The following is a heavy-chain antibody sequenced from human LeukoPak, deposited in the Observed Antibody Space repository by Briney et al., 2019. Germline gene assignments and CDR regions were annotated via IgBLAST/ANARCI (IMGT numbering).Heavy chain of an antibody. CDR1: GDSTSSDRYY. Sequence: SETLSLTCTVSGDSTSSDRYYGGWVRQPPGKGLEWIGNIYYSGSTYYNPSLKSRVTMSVDTSKNQFFLELNSVTAADTAVYYCARGRPYSGGYHLDYWGQETLVTVSA. D-gene: IGHD1-26*01. CDR3: ARGRPYSGGYHLDY. J-gene: IGHJ4*02. CDR2: IYYSGST. V-gene: IGHV4-39*01.